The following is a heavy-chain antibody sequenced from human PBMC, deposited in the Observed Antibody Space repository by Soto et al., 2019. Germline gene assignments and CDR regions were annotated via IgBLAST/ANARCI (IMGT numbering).Heavy chain of an antibody. J-gene: IGHJ4*02. Sequence: GESLKISCKGSGYSFTSYWTSWVRQMPGKGLEWMGRIDPSDSYTNYSPSFQGHVTISADKSISTAYLQWSSLKASDTAMYYCARFWSTEEDFDYWGQGTLVTVSS. CDR2: IDPSDSYT. CDR1: GYSFTSYW. V-gene: IGHV5-10-1*01. CDR3: ARFWSTEEDFDY. D-gene: IGHD3-3*01.